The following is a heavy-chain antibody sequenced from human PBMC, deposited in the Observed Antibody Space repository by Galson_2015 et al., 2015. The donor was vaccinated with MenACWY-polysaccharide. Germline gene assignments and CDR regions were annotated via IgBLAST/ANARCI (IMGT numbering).Heavy chain of an antibody. CDR1: GYSFSNYW. V-gene: IGHV5-51*01. J-gene: IGHJ5*02. CDR3: ARHGSRSWDSWFDP. Sequence: QSGAEVKKPGESLTISCRGSGYSFSNYWIGWGRQMPGKGLEWMGIIYPGDSDTRYSPSFQGQVSISADKSISTGYLQWSSLKASDTAIYYCARHGSRSWDSWFDPWGQGTLVIVSS. D-gene: IGHD6-13*01. CDR2: IYPGDSDT.